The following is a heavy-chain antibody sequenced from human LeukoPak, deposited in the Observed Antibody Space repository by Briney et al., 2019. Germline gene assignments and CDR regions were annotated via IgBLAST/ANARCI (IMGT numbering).Heavy chain of an antibody. V-gene: IGHV3-23*01. J-gene: IGHJ4*02. CDR1: GFTFSSYA. CDR3: AGDYDILTGYEY. Sequence: GGSLRLSCAASGFTFSSYAMSWVRQAPGKGLEWVSAISGNGGSTYYADSVKGRFTISRDNSKNTLYLQMNSLRAEDTAVYYCAGDYDILTGYEYWGQGTLVTVSS. CDR2: ISGNGGST. D-gene: IGHD3-9*01.